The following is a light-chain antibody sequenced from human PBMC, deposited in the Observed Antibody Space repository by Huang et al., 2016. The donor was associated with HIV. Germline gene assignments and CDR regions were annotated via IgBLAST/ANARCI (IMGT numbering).Light chain of an antibody. CDR2: DAS. CDR3: QQRSNWPIT. CDR1: QSVSSY. J-gene: IGKJ5*01. Sequence: EILLTQSPATLSLSPGERATLSCRASQSVSSYLAWYQQKFGQAPRLLIYDASNRATGIPARFSGSGSGTDFTLTISSLEPEDFAVYYCQQRSNWPITFGQGTRLE. V-gene: IGKV3-11*01.